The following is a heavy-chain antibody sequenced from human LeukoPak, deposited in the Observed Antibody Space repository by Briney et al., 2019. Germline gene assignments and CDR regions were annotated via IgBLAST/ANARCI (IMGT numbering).Heavy chain of an antibody. Sequence: SETLSLTCAVYGGSFSGYYWSWIRQPPGKGLEWIGEINHSGSTNYNPSLKSRVTISVDTSKNQFSLKLSSVTAADTAVYYCASGAQGEGQQQASPTYDYWGQGTLVTVSS. J-gene: IGHJ4*02. D-gene: IGHD6-13*01. V-gene: IGHV4-34*01. CDR1: GGSFSGYY. CDR2: INHSGST. CDR3: ASGAQGEGQQQASPTYDY.